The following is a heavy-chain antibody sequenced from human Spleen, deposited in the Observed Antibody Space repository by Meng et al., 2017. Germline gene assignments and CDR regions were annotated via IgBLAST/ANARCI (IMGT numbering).Heavy chain of an antibody. CDR3: ARDQHSSGWYIDY. J-gene: IGHJ4*02. CDR1: GFTFSNYA. CDR2: ISNDGSKK. V-gene: IGHV3-30*04. Sequence: GESLKISCAASGFTFSNYAMHWVRQAPGKGLEWVALISNDGSKKFYADSVKDRLTISRDNSKNTLYVQMNSLRAEDTAVYYCARDQHSSGWYIDYWGQGTLVTVSS. D-gene: IGHD6-19*01.